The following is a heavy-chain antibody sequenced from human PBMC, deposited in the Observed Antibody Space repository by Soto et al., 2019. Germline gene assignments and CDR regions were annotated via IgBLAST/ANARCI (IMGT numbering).Heavy chain of an antibody. CDR2: INHSGST. CDR1: GGSFSGYY. CDR3: ARESDMNDFWTGYSRYGMDV. D-gene: IGHD3-3*01. V-gene: IGHV4-34*01. Sequence: SETLSLTCAVYGGSFSGYYWSWIRQPPGKGLEWIGEINHSGSTNYNPSLKSRVTISVDTSKNQFSLKLSSVTAADTAVYYCARESDMNDFWTGYSRYGMDVWGQGTTVTVSS. J-gene: IGHJ6*02.